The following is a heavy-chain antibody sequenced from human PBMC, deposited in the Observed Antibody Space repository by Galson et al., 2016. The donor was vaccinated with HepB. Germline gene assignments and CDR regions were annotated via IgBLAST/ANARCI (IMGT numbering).Heavy chain of an antibody. CDR3: EGGVN. CDR1: GFTFSDYW. CDR2: INQDATKK. Sequence: SLRLSCAASGFTFSDYWMNWVRQAPGKGLEWVANINQDATKKYYVDSVKGRFTISRDNAKNSLYLQMNSLRVEDTAVYYCEGGVNWGQGTLVTVSS. D-gene: IGHD2-21*01. V-gene: IGHV3-7*03. J-gene: IGHJ4*02.